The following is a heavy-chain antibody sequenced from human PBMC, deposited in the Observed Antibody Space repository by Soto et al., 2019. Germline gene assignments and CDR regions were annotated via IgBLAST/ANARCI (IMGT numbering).Heavy chain of an antibody. CDR2: ISGSGGST. CDR1: GFTFSSYA. CDR3: AKDLITFGGVTGAFVF. D-gene: IGHD3-16*01. V-gene: IGHV3-23*01. J-gene: IGHJ3*01. Sequence: EVQLLESGGGLVQPGGSLRLSCAASGFTFSSYAMSWVRQAPGKGLEWVSAISGSGGSTYYADSVKGRFTISSDNSTKALYLQMNSLRADDTAVYYCAKDLITFGGVTGAFVFWGQGTMVTVSS.